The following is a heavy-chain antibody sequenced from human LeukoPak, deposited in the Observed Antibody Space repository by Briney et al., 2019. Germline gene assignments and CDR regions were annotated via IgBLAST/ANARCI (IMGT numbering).Heavy chain of an antibody. J-gene: IGHJ3*02. CDR1: GGSISSSSYY. V-gene: IGHV4-39*01. Sequence: SETLSLTCTVSGGSISSSSYYWGWIRQPPGKGLEWIGSIYYSGSTYYNPSLKSRVTIYVDTSKNQFSLKLSSVTAADTAVYYCARLPMDTAMVTHAFDIWGQGTMVTVSS. CDR2: IYYSGST. CDR3: ARLPMDTAMVTHAFDI. D-gene: IGHD5-18*01.